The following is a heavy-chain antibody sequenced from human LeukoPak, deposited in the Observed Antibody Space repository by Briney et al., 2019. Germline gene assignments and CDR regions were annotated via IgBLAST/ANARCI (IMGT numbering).Heavy chain of an antibody. CDR1: GGSISSSSYY. CDR3: ARRGGSGIRGDYYFDY. J-gene: IGHJ4*02. D-gene: IGHD3-10*01. V-gene: IGHV4-39*01. Sequence: SETLSLTCTVSGGSISSSSYYWGWIRQTPGKGLEWIGSIDYSGSIYYNPSLRSRVTISADTSQNQFSLKLSSVTAADTAAYYCARRGGSGIRGDYYFDYWGQGTLVTVSS. CDR2: IDYSGSI.